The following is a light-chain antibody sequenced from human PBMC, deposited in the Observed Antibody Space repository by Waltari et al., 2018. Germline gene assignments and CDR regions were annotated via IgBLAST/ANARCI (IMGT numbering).Light chain of an antibody. Sequence: QSVLTQPPSATGSPGPSVTISCPGTNSHVGAYNYVSWYQQHPVKAPKLLIYEVTKRPSGVPDRFSGSKSGNTASLTVSGLQADDEADYYCSSYAHNNHFVFGTGTKVTVL. V-gene: IGLV2-8*01. CDR3: SSYAHNNHFV. CDR2: EVT. CDR1: NSHVGAYNY. J-gene: IGLJ1*01.